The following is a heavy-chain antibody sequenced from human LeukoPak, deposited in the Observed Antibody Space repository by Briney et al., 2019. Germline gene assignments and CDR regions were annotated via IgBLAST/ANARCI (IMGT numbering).Heavy chain of an antibody. CDR3: ARDESRDGYNSGDD. CDR1: GYTFTSYY. D-gene: IGHD5-24*01. CDR2: INPTGGST. Sequence: GASVKVSCKASGYTFTSYYMHWVRQAPEQGCEWMGLINPTGGSTSYAQKFQGRVTTTRDTSTSPVFIELRSLRSEDPAVFYCARDESRDGYNSGDDWGQGTLVTVSA. J-gene: IGHJ4*02. V-gene: IGHV1-46*03.